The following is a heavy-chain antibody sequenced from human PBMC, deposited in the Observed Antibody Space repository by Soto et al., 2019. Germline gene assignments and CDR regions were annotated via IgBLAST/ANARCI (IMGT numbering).Heavy chain of an antibody. D-gene: IGHD6-19*01. Sequence: SQTLSLTCAISGDSVSSNSAAWNWIRQSPPRGLEWLGRTYYRSKWYNDYAVSVKSRITINPDTSKNQFSLQLNSVTPEDTAVYYCARVEYWVAVAGTYYYYGMDVWGQGTTVTVSS. CDR3: ARVEYWVAVAGTYYYYGMDV. CDR2: TYYRSKWYN. CDR1: GDSVSSNSAA. V-gene: IGHV6-1*01. J-gene: IGHJ6*02.